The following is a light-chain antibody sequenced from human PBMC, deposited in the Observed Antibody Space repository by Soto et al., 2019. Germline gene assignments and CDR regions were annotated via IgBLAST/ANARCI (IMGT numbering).Light chain of an antibody. V-gene: IGKV3-20*01. J-gene: IGKJ3*01. CDR3: QQYGGSPFA. Sequence: EIVLTQSPGTLSLSPGERVSLSCRASQSVSSSNLAWYQQKPGQAPRLLIYGASSRATGVSDRFSGSGSGTDFTISISRLEPEDSAVYYCQQYGGSPFAFGPGTKVEIK. CDR1: QSVSSSN. CDR2: GAS.